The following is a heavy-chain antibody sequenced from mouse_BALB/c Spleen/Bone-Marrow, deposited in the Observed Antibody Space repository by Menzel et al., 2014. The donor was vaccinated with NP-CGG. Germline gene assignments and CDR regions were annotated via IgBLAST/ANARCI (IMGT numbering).Heavy chain of an antibody. CDR1: GYAFSTYW. CDR3: TRSGYGSTYDY. V-gene: IGHV1-80*01. Sequence: VHLVESRAELVRTGPSAKISCKASGYAFSTYWMSWVKQRPGQGLEWIGQIYPGEGDTKYNEKFKDKATLTADKSSSTAYLQLSSQTSEDSAVYFCTRSGYGSTYDYWCQGTPLTVTS. CDR2: IYPGEGDT. J-gene: IGHJ2*01. D-gene: IGHD1-1*01.